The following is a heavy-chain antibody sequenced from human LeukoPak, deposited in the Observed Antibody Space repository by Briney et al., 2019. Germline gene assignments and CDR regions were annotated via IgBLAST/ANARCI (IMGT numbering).Heavy chain of an antibody. V-gene: IGHV3-11*01. CDR2: SSSSGSTI. J-gene: IGHJ4*02. Sequence: GGSLRLSCAASGFTLNDYYMSWLRQAPGEGLECVSYSSSSGSTIYYADSVKGRFVISRDNAKNSLYLQMNSLRAEDTAVYYCARRRDFIDYWGQGTLVTVSS. CDR1: GFTLNDYY. D-gene: IGHD3/OR15-3a*01. CDR3: ARRRDFIDY.